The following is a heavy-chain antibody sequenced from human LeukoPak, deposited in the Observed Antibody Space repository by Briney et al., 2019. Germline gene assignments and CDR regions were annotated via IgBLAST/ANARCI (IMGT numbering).Heavy chain of an antibody. CDR3: ARYPYYDSSGYYCDY. CDR1: GGSFSGYY. D-gene: IGHD3-22*01. Sequence: SETLSLXCAVYGGSFSGYYWSWIRQPPGKGLEWIGEINHSGSTNYNPSLKSRVTISVDTSKNQFSLKLSSVTAADTAVYYCARYPYYDSSGYYCDYWGQGTLVTVSS. CDR2: INHSGST. V-gene: IGHV4-34*01. J-gene: IGHJ4*02.